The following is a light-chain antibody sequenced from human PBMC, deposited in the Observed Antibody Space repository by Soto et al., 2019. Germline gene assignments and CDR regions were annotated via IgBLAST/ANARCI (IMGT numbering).Light chain of an antibody. CDR1: QTISSW. CDR2: KAS. Sequence: DIQMTQSPSTLSGSVGDRVTITCRASQTISSWLAWYQQKPGKAPKLLIYKASTLKSGVPSRFSGSGSGTEFTLTISSLQPDDFATYYCQHYDNLPRYTFGLGTKLEIK. V-gene: IGKV1-5*03. CDR3: QHYDNLPRYT. J-gene: IGKJ2*01.